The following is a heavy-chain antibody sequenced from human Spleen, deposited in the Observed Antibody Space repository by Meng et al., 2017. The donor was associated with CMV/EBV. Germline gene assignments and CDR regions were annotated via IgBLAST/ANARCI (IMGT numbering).Heavy chain of an antibody. J-gene: IGHJ6*02. CDR2: IIPIFGTA. V-gene: IGHV1-69*05. CDR1: TYIFTRYN. D-gene: IGHD3-10*01. CDR3: ARGSGSSLYYYYGMDV. Sequence: SVKVSCKAPTYIFTRYNIHWVRQAPGQGLEWMGGIIPIFGTANYAQKFQGRVTITTDESTSTAYMELSSLRSEDTAVYYCARGSGSSLYYYYGMDVWGQGTTVTVSS.